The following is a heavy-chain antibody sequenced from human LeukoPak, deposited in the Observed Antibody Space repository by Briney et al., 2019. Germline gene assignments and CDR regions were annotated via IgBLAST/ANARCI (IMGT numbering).Heavy chain of an antibody. J-gene: IGHJ4*02. CDR2: ISSSGSTI. Sequence: PGGSLRLSCAASGFTFSSYEMNWVRQAPGKGLEWVSYISSSGSTIYYADSVKGRFTISRDNAKNSLYLQMNSLRAEDTAVYYCARDSGGGDYYDSSGYYTLDDYWGQGTLVTVSS. D-gene: IGHD3-22*01. CDR1: GFTFSSYE. V-gene: IGHV3-48*03. CDR3: ARDSGGGDYYDSSGYYTLDDY.